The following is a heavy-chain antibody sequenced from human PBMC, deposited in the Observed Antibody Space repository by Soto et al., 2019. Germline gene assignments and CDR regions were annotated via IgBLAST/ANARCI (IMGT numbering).Heavy chain of an antibody. D-gene: IGHD3-10*01. CDR3: ARVAFRGQFGDLSDFDP. Sequence: EVLLVETGGGLIQPGGSLTLSCEASGMIVSINYISWVRQAPGKGLEWVAIIYSGGATHYAGSVKGRFTISRDSSRNTVSLQMNALRVDDTARYYCARVAFRGQFGDLSDFDPWGQGTLVTVSS. CDR2: IYSGGAT. V-gene: IGHV3-53*02. J-gene: IGHJ5*02. CDR1: GMIVSINY.